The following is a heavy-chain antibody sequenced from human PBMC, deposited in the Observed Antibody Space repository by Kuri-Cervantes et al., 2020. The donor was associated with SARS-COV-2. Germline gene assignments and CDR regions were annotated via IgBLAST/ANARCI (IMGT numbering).Heavy chain of an antibody. CDR2: ISAYNGST. Sequence: GGSLRLSCKASGYTFTSYGISWVRQAPGQGLEWMGWISAYNGSTSYAQKFQGRVTMTRDTSTSTVYMELSSLRSEDTAVYYCARDPTLSSGSYYSSFDYWGQGTLVTVSS. CDR1: GYTFTSYG. J-gene: IGHJ4*02. V-gene: IGHV1-18*01. CDR3: ARDPTLSSGSYYSSFDY. D-gene: IGHD3-10*01.